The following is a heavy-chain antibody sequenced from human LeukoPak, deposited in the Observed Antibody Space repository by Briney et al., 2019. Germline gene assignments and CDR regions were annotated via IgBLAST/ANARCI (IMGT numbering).Heavy chain of an antibody. V-gene: IGHV3-9*01. CDR1: GFAFDDYA. CDR3: AKDIAGEHWLGFDY. Sequence: GGSLRLSCAASGFAFDDYAMHWVQQAPGKGLEWVSGISWNSGSIGYADSVKGRFTISRDNAKNSLYLQMNSLRAEDTALYYCAKDIAGEHWLGFDYWGQGTLVTVSS. CDR2: ISWNSGSI. J-gene: IGHJ4*02. D-gene: IGHD6-19*01.